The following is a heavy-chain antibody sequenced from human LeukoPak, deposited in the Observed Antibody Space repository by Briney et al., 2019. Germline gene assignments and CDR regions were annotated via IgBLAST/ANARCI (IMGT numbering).Heavy chain of an antibody. CDR2: IYYTGST. CDR3: ASPRIGAFDI. Sequence: PSETLSLTCTVSGGSISSSSYYWGWIRQPPGKGLEWIGSIYYTGSTHYNTSLKSRVTTPVDTSKNQFSLKLSSVTAADTAVYYCASPRIGAFDIWGQGTMVTVSS. CDR1: GGSISSSSYY. V-gene: IGHV4-39*01. D-gene: IGHD2-15*01. J-gene: IGHJ3*02.